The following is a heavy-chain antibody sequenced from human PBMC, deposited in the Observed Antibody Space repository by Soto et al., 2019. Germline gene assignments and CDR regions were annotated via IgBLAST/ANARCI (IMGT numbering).Heavy chain of an antibody. CDR3: AKDYDFWTGPPCGMDV. J-gene: IGHJ6*02. V-gene: IGHV3-23*01. Sequence: GGSLRLSCSASGFTFSGHAMGWVRQAPGKGLEWVSAIIADGGRAYYAESVKGRFTISRDNSRNTLFLQLSNLRAEDTAIYYCAKDYDFWTGPPCGMDVWGQGTTVTVSS. CDR2: IIADGGRA. CDR1: GFTFSGHA. D-gene: IGHD3-3*01.